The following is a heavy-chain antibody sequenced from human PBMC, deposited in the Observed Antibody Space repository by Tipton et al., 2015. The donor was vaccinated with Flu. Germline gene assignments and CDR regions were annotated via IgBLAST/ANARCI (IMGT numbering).Heavy chain of an antibody. J-gene: IGHJ3*02. CDR3: ARMGDAFDI. CDR2: ICTSGST. V-gene: IGHV4-61*02. CDR1: GGSISSGSYY. Sequence: TLSLTCTVSGGSISSGSYYWSWIRQPAGKGLEWIGRICTSGSTNYNPSLKSRVTISVDTSKNQFSLKLSSVTAADTAVYYCARMGDAFDIWGQGTMVTVSS. D-gene: IGHD3-16*01.